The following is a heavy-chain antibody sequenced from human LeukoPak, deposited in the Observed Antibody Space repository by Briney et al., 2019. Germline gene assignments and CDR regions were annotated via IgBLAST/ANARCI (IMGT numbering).Heavy chain of an antibody. Sequence: GALRLSCAASRFTLSTYWMSWVRQAPGKGLEWVAHIKQDGSQEYYVDSVKGRFTISRDSTKNSLYLQMNSLRAEDTAVYYCARGVPYDSWSGPHYSDYWGQGTLVTVSS. V-gene: IGHV3-7*01. CDR3: ARGVPYDSWSGPHYSDY. D-gene: IGHD3-3*01. CDR2: IKQDGSQE. J-gene: IGHJ4*02. CDR1: RFTLSTYW.